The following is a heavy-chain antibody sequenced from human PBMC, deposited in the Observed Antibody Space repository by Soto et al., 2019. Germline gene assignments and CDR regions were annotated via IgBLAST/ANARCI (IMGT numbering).Heavy chain of an antibody. Sequence: EVQLVESGGGLVKPGGSLRLSCAASGFTFSNAWMNWVRQAPGKGLEWVGRIKSKTDGGTTDYAAPVKGRFTISRDDSKNTLYLQMNSLKTEDTAVYYCTTGSRYIYGTNLDSWGQGTLVTVSS. CDR3: TTGSRYIYGTNLDS. CDR1: GFTFSNAW. D-gene: IGHD5-18*01. J-gene: IGHJ4*02. V-gene: IGHV3-15*07. CDR2: IKSKTDGGTT.